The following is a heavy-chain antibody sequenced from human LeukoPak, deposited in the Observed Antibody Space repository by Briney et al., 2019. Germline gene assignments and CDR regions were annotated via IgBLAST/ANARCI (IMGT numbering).Heavy chain of an antibody. CDR3: AMEVGAPGHNWFDP. CDR2: FDPEDGET. Sequence: GASVTVSCKVSGYTLTELSMHWVRQAPGKGLEWMGGFDPEDGETIYAQKFQGRVTMTEDTSTDTAYMELSSLRSEDTAVYYCAMEVGAPGHNWFDPWGQGTLVTVSS. V-gene: IGHV1-24*01. J-gene: IGHJ5*02. CDR1: GYTLTELS. D-gene: IGHD1-26*01.